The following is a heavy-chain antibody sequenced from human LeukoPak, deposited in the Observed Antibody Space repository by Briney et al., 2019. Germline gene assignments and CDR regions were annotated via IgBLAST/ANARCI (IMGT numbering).Heavy chain of an antibody. CDR3: ARVNPITMVRGVTENYYGMDV. Sequence: GASVKVSCKASGGTFSSYAISWVRQAPGQGLEWMGRIIPILGIANNAQKFQGRVTITADKSTSTAYMEQSSLRSEDKAVYYYARVNPITMVRGVTENYYGMDVWGQRTTVTVSS. CDR2: IIPILGIA. V-gene: IGHV1-69*04. J-gene: IGHJ6*02. CDR1: GGTFSSYA. D-gene: IGHD3-10*01.